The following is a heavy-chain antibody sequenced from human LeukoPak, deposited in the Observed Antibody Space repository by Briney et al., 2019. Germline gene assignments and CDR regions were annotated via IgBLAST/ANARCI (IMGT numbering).Heavy chain of an antibody. V-gene: IGHV4-39*01. CDR1: GGSIGSGSYY. CDR2: IYYSGST. Sequence: PSETLSLTCTVSGGSIGSGSYYWDWIRQPPGKGLEWIVSIYYSGSTYYNPSLKSRVTISVDTSKNQFSLKLSSVTAADTAVYCCARHSSSLPFDSWGQGTLVTVSS. J-gene: IGHJ4*02. CDR3: ARHSSSLPFDS. D-gene: IGHD6-13*01.